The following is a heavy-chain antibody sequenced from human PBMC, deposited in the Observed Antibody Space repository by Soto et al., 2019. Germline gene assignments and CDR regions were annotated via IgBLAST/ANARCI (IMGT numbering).Heavy chain of an antibody. D-gene: IGHD2-15*01. CDR1: GFSFSYAW. Sequence: GGSLRLSCAASGFSFSYAWMSWVRQAPGKGLEWVGRVKSKIDGGTTDYAAPVKGRFTISRDDSKTTVYLQMNSLKTEDTAVYYCTTDCSGGSCYPEAHYSYYGMDVWGPGTTVTVSS. CDR3: TTDCSGGSCYPEAHYSYYGMDV. J-gene: IGHJ6*02. CDR2: VKSKIDGGTT. V-gene: IGHV3-15*01.